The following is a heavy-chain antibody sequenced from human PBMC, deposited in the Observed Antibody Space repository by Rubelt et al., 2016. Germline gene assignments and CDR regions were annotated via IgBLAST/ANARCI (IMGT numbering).Heavy chain of an antibody. D-gene: IGHD2-15*01. Sequence: INSDGSSTSYADSVKGRFTISRDNAKNSLYLQMNSLRAEDTAVYYCARDTDYSALDYWGQGTLVTVSS. V-gene: IGHV3-74*01. CDR3: ARDTDYSALDY. J-gene: IGHJ4*02. CDR2: INSDGSST.